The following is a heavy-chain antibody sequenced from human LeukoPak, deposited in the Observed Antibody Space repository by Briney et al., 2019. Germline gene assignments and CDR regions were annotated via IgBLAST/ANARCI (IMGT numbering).Heavy chain of an antibody. J-gene: IGHJ4*02. CDR3: ARSPHILTGENFDY. CDR1: GYSFTGYY. Sequence: GASVKVSCKTSGYSFTGYYLHRVRQAPGQGLEWMGWINSNSGGTNFAQKFQDRVSMTRDTSISTAYMQLSRLRSDDTAVYYCARSPHILTGENFDYWGQGTLLTVSS. CDR2: INSNSGGT. V-gene: IGHV1-2*02. D-gene: IGHD3-9*01.